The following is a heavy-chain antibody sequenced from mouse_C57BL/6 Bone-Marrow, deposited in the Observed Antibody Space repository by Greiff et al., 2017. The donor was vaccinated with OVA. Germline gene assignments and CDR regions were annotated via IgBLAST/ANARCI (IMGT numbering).Heavy chain of an antibody. CDR3: ARGQLRLRGAY. J-gene: IGHJ3*01. Sequence: QVQLQQSGAELAKPGASVKLSCKASGYTFTSYWMHWVKQRPGQGLEWIGYINPSSGYTKYNQKFKDKATLTADKSSSTAYMQLSSRTYADSAVYYCARGQLRLRGAYWGQGTLVTVSA. CDR1: GYTFTSYW. V-gene: IGHV1-7*01. CDR2: INPSSGYT. D-gene: IGHD3-2*02.